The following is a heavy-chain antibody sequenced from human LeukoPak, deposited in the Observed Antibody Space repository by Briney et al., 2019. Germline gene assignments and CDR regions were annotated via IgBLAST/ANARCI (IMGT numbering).Heavy chain of an antibody. CDR2: IWYDGINK. Sequence: GGSLRLSCAASGFTFSSYGMHWVRQAPGKGLEWVAVIWYDGINKFHADSVKGRFTISRDNSKNTVYLQMNSLRAEDTAVYYCTRERKSGIAAFDYWGQGTLITVSS. CDR3: TRERKSGIAAFDY. V-gene: IGHV3-33*01. D-gene: IGHD6-13*01. CDR1: GFTFSSYG. J-gene: IGHJ4*02.